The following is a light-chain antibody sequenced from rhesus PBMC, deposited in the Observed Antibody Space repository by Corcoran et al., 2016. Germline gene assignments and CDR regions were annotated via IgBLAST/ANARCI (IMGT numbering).Light chain of an antibody. V-gene: IGKV2-72*02. CDR2: GGS. CDR3: VQAIAFPYS. J-gene: IGKJ2*01. Sequence: DIVMTQTPLSLPITPGEPASISCRSSQSLLHSNGNTYLHWYLQKPGQSPQLLIYGGSNRASGVPDRVSGSGSGTDFTLKISKVEAEDAGVYYCVQAIAFPYSFGQGTKVEIK. CDR1: QSLLHSNGNTY.